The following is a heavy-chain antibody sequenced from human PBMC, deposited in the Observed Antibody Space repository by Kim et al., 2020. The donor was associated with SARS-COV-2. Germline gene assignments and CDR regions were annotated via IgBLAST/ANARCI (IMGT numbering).Heavy chain of an antibody. Sequence: SETLSLTCTVSGGSISSGGYYWSWIRQHPGKGLEWIGYIYYNGSTYYNPSLKSRVTISVDTSKNQFSLKLSSVTAADTAAYYCARARLRVLIVVDCFDYWGQGTLVTVSS. CDR3: ARARLRVLIVVDCFDY. CDR1: GGSISSGGYY. V-gene: IGHV4-31*03. D-gene: IGHD2-15*01. J-gene: IGHJ4*02. CDR2: IYYNGST.